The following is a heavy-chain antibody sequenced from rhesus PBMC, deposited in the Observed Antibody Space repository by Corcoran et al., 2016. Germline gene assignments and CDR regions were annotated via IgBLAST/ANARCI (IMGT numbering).Heavy chain of an antibody. Sequence: QVQLQESGPGLVKPSETLSLHCAVSGGSISEYYHWNWIRQHPGKGLEWMGNFYGNSASTYYNPSLKSRVTISKDTSKNQFFLKLSAVTAADTAVYYCARDGGNRFDVWGPGVLVTVSS. CDR1: GGSISEYYH. D-gene: IGHD3-34*01. V-gene: IGHV4S9*01. CDR3: ARDGGNRFDV. CDR2: FYGNSAST. J-gene: IGHJ5-1*01.